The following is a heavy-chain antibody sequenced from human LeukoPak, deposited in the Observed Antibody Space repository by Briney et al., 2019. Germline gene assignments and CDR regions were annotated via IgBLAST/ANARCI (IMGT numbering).Heavy chain of an antibody. Sequence: GESLKISCKGSGYSFTSYWIGWVRQMPGKGLEWMGIIYPGDSDTRYSPSFQGQVTISADKSISTAYLQWSSLKASDTAMYYCARHEYYYDSSGYPQHWGQGTLVTVSS. CDR1: GYSFTSYW. V-gene: IGHV5-51*01. CDR3: ARHEYYYDSSGYPQH. J-gene: IGHJ1*01. CDR2: IYPGDSDT. D-gene: IGHD3-22*01.